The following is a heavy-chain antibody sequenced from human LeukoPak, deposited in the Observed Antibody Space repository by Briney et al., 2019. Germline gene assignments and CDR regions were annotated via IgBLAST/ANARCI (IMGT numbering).Heavy chain of an antibody. D-gene: IGHD5-12*01. Sequence: SETLSLTCAVYGGSFSGYYWSWIRQHPGKGLEWIGEINHSGSTNYNPSLKSRATISVDTSKNQFSLKLSSVTAADTAVYYCARGIRGYGDYWGQGTLVTVSS. J-gene: IGHJ4*02. CDR3: ARGIRGYGDY. CDR1: GGSFSGYY. CDR2: INHSGST. V-gene: IGHV4-34*01.